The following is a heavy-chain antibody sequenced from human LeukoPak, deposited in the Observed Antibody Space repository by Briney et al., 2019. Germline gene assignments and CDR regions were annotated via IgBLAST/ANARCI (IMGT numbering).Heavy chain of an antibody. D-gene: IGHD7-27*01. CDR1: GGSISSYY. Sequence: SQTLSLTCTVSGGSISSYYWSWIRQPPGKGLEWIGYIYYSGSTNYNPSLKSRVTISVDTSKNQFSLKLSSVTAADTAVYYCASWGLGAFDIWGQGTMVTVSS. J-gene: IGHJ3*02. V-gene: IGHV4-59*08. CDR3: ASWGLGAFDI. CDR2: IYYSGST.